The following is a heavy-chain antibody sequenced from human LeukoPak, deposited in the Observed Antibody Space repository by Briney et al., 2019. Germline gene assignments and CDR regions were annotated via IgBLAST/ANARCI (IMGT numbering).Heavy chain of an antibody. CDR2: IYYSGGT. Sequence: SETLSLTCTVSGGSISSYYWSWIRQPPGKGLEWIGSIYYSGGTYYNPSLKSRVTISVDTSKNQFSLKLSSMTAADTAVYYCAREVAGTPWIDYWGQGTLVTVSS. V-gene: IGHV4-59*05. D-gene: IGHD6-19*01. CDR3: AREVAGTPWIDY. J-gene: IGHJ4*02. CDR1: GGSISSYY.